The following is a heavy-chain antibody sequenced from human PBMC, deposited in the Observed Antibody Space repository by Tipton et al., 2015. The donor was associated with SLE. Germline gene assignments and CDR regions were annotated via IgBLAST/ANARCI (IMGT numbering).Heavy chain of an antibody. CDR3: ARGPPAGVVVPAAIWFDP. V-gene: IGHV4-39*07. J-gene: IGHJ5*02. Sequence: TLSLTCTVSGGSIGTTIYYWGWIRQPPGKPPEWVGTIYYSGNTYYSPSLRSRVTMSIDTSKNQLSLILTSVTAADTAVHYCARGPPAGVVVPAAIWFDPWGQGTLVTVSS. D-gene: IGHD2-2*01. CDR1: GGSIGTTIYY. CDR2: IYYSGNT.